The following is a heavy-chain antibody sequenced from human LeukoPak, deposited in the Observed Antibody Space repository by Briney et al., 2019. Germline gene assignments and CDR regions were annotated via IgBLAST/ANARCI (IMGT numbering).Heavy chain of an antibody. J-gene: IGHJ4*02. CDR1: GYTFTNYA. CDR2: INAGNDNT. D-gene: IGHD3-22*01. V-gene: IGHV1-3*01. Sequence: ASVTVSFMASGYTFTNYAMHWVRQAPGQRGEGMGWINAGNDNTKYSQKFQGRVTITTDTSASTAYMEVSSLRSEDTAVYYCAREGIRYYYDSSGYPSYYFDYWGQGTLVTVSS. CDR3: AREGIRYYYDSSGYPSYYFDY.